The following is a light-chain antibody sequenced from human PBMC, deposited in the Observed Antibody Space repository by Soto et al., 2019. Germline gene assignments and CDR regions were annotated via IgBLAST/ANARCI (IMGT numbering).Light chain of an antibody. CDR2: DVS. Sequence: QSVLTQPASVSGSPGQSITISCTGTSSDVGGYNYVSWYQQHPGKAPKLMIYDVSNRPSGVSNRFSGSKSGNTASLTISGLQAEDESDYYCSSYTSRSTPSYVVGTGTKVTVL. CDR1: SSDVGGYNY. J-gene: IGLJ1*01. CDR3: SSYTSRSTPSYV. V-gene: IGLV2-14*01.